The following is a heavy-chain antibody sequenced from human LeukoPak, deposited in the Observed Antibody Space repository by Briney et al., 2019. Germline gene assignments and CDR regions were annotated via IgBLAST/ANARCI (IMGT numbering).Heavy chain of an antibody. Sequence: GGSLRLSCAASGFTFSNAWMSWVRQAPGKGLEWVGRIKSKTDGGTTDYAAPVKGRFTISRDDSKNTLYLQMNSLKTEDTAVCYCTTGGCSSTSCYPWGQGTLVTVSS. CDR2: IKSKTDGGTT. V-gene: IGHV3-15*01. J-gene: IGHJ5*02. CDR3: TTGGCSSTSCYP. D-gene: IGHD2-2*01. CDR1: GFTFSNAW.